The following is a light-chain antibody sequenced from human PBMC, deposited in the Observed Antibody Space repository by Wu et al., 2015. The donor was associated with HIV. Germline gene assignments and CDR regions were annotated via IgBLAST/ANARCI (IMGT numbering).Light chain of an antibody. CDR1: ECYRQLT. V-gene: IGKV3-20*01. Sequence: GKRATLSSQGQSECYRQLTLPGTSTNLGHALPRLLISGASNRATGIPDRFSGSGSGTEFTLTISRLEPEDFAVYYCQQYGAAPPYTFGQGTKVDIK. CDR3: QQYGAAPPYT. CDR2: GAS. J-gene: IGKJ2*01.